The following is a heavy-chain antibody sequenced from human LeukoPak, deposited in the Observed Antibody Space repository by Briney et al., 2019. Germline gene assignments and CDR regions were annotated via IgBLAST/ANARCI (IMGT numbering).Heavy chain of an antibody. Sequence: ASVKVSCKVSGYPFTSLAMHWVRQAPGNGLEWMGGFDPEDGERMYAQQFHGRLTMTEDTSTDTAYMELSSLGSGDTAVYYSATALASYYYDSTAYYPFDHWGQGTLVTVSS. CDR3: ATALASYYYDSTAYYPFDH. D-gene: IGHD3-22*01. CDR1: GYPFTSLA. CDR2: FDPEDGER. V-gene: IGHV1-24*01. J-gene: IGHJ4*02.